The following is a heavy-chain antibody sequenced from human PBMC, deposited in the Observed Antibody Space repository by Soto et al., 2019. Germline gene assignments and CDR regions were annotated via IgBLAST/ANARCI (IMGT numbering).Heavy chain of an antibody. V-gene: IGHV3-23*01. CDR3: TKSRRGILMVYGFGGMDV. D-gene: IGHD2-8*01. J-gene: IGHJ6*02. CDR1: GFTVNSHA. CDR2: ISGSGDGT. Sequence: GGSLRLSCAASGFTVNSHAMSWVRQAPGKGLEWVASISGSGDGTYYGDSVKGRFTISRDSSSSTLYLQMNNLGGEDTAVYFCTKSRRGILMVYGFGGMDVWGQGTTVTAP.